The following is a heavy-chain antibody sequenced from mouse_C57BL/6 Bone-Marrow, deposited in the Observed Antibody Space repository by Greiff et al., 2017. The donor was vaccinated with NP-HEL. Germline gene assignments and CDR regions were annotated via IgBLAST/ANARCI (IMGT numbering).Heavy chain of an antibody. CDR2: FDPENGDT. J-gene: IGHJ4*01. D-gene: IGHD2-3*01. Sequence: VQLQQSGAELVRPGASVKLSCTASGFNIKDAYMHWVKQRPEQGLEWIGWFDPENGDTEYASKFQGKATLTADTSSNTAYLQLSSLTSEDTAVYYCTTRLFYDCYYYAMDYWGQGTSVTVSS. V-gene: IGHV14-4*01. CDR1: GFNIKDAY. CDR3: TTRLFYDCYYYAMDY.